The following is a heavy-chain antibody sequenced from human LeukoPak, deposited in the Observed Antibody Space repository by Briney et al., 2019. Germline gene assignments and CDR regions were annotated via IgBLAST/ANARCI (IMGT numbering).Heavy chain of an antibody. J-gene: IGHJ5*02. CDR2: ISVSDDST. V-gene: IGHV3-23*01. D-gene: IGHD2-2*01. Sequence: PGGSLRLSCAASGFTSSDYTMSWVRQAPGKGLEWVSGISVSDDSTYYADSGMGRFYMSRDNSNSLLCLQMNSLRAEGTAVYDCARDRFWSSTNCPCDQWGQGTLVTVSS. CDR1: GFTSSDYT. CDR3: ARDRFWSSTNCPCDQ.